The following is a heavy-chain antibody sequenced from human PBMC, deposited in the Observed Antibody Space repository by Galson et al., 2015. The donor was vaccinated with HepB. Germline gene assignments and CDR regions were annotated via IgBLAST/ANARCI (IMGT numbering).Heavy chain of an antibody. CDR2: ISSSSSYI. J-gene: IGHJ4*02. CDR1: GFTFSSYS. CDR3: ASGMGAVVPAAMNY. Sequence: SLRLSCAASGFTFSSYSMNWVRQAPGKGLEWVSSISSSSSYIYYADSVKGRFTISRDNAKNSLYLQMNSLRAEDTAVYYCASGMGAVVPAAMNYWGQGTLVTVSS. V-gene: IGHV3-21*01. D-gene: IGHD2-2*01.